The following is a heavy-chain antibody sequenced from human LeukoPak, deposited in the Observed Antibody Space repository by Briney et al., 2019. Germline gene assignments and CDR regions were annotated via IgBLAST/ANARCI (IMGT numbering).Heavy chain of an antibody. CDR2: MNPNNGNT. J-gene: IGHJ4*02. V-gene: IGHV1-8*03. CDR3: ARAAAGYCRSTSCYAGVDY. Sequence: ASLKISCKASGYTFTSYDINWVRQATGQGLEWMGWMNPNNGNTGYAQNFQGRVTITRNTSISTAYMELSSLRSEDTAVYYCARAAAGYCRSTSCYAGVDYWGQGTLVTVSS. CDR1: GYTFTSYD. D-gene: IGHD2-2*01.